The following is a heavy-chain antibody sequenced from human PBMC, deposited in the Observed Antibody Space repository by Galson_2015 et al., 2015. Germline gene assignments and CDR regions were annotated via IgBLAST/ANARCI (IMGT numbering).Heavy chain of an antibody. CDR1: GDSVSSNSAA. CDR3: ARILRHQIDY. CDR2: TYYRSKWYN. J-gene: IGHJ4*02. D-gene: IGHD2-2*01. V-gene: IGHV6-1*01. Sequence: CAISGDSVSSNSAAWNWIRQSPSRGLEWLGRTYYRSKWYNNYAVSVKSRVTINPDTSKNQFSLHLNSVTPEDTAVYHCARILRHQIDYWGQGALVTVSS.